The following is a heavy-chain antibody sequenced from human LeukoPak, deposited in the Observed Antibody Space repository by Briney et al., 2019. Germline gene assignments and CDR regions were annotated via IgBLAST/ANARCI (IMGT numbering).Heavy chain of an antibody. D-gene: IGHD3-3*01. V-gene: IGHV3-11*06. Sequence: GSLGLFCAASGLTFSDYYISWIRQAPGKGLELVSYISRSSSHTDYADSVKGRFTISRDNAKNTLYLQMNSLRAEDTAVYYCTSMTEWYSLPDYWGQGTLVTVSS. CDR3: TSMTEWYSLPDY. CDR2: ISRSSSHT. J-gene: IGHJ4*02. CDR1: GLTFSDYY.